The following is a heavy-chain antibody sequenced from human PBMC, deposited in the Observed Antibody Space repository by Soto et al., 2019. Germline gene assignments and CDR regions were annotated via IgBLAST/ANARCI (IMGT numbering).Heavy chain of an antibody. D-gene: IGHD4-17*01. CDR1: GFTFSSYA. J-gene: IGHJ4*02. CDR2: ISGSGGST. CDR3: AKDGLSPGLYGDYDYLWVDY. Sequence: EVQLLESGGGLVQPGGSLRLSCAASGFTFSSYAMSWVRQAPGKGLEWVSAISGSGGSTYYADSVKGRFTISRDNSKNTLYLQMNSLRAQDTAVYYCAKDGLSPGLYGDYDYLWVDYWGQGTLVTVSS. V-gene: IGHV3-23*01.